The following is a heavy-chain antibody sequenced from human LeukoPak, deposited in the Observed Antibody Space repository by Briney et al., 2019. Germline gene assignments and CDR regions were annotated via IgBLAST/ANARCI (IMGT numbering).Heavy chain of an antibody. Sequence: SETLSLTCTVSGGSISSSSYYWGWIRQPPGKGLEWIGSIYYSGSTYYNPSLKSRVTISVDTSKNQFSLKPSSVTAADTAVYYCARHGIVVVVTANLNNWFDPWGQGTLVTVSS. D-gene: IGHD2-21*02. J-gene: IGHJ5*02. CDR3: ARHGIVVVVTANLNNWFDP. V-gene: IGHV4-39*01. CDR1: GGSISSSSYY. CDR2: IYYSGST.